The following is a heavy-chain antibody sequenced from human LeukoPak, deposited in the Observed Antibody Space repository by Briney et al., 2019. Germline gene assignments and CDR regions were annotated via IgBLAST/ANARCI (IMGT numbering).Heavy chain of an antibody. D-gene: IGHD1-26*01. Sequence: GGSLRLSCAASGFTFSNYAMSWVRQAPGKGLEWVSSISGGGGSTYYADSVKGRFTISRDSSKNTLYLQMNSLRAEDTAIYYCAKDISGSYTRGFDYWGQGTLVTASS. CDR1: GFTFSNYA. J-gene: IGHJ4*02. CDR3: AKDISGSYTRGFDY. V-gene: IGHV3-23*01. CDR2: ISGGGGST.